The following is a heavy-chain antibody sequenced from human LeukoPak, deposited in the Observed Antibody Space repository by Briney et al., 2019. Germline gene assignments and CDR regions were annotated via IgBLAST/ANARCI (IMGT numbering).Heavy chain of an antibody. Sequence: GGSLRLSCAASGFTFSHHYMDWVRQAPGKGLEWVGRTRNKANSYTTEYAASVRGRFTISRDDSKNSLYLQMNSLKTEDTAVYYCARGSRGIDYWGQGTLVTVSS. CDR1: GFTFSHHY. CDR3: ARGSRGIDY. J-gene: IGHJ4*02. D-gene: IGHD2-15*01. V-gene: IGHV3-72*01. CDR2: TRNKANSYTT.